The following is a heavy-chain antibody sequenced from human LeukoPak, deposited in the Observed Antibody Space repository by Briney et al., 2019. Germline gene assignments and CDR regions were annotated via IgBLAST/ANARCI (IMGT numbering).Heavy chain of an antibody. CDR1: GASMTSYY. CDR2: MYFGERT. CDR3: ARIPGDRPDD. Sequence: SETLYLTCTVSGASMTSYYWTWIRQPPGKGLEWVGYMYFGERTNYNPSLKSRATISIDTPKKQFSLNLKSVTAADTAVYYCARIPGDRPDDWGQGTLVTVS. D-gene: IGHD7-27*01. V-gene: IGHV4-59*01. J-gene: IGHJ4*02.